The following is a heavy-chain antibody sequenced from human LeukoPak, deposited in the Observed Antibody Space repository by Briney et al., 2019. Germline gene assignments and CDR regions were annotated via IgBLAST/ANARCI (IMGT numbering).Heavy chain of an antibody. CDR1: GGSISSSNHY. D-gene: IGHD4-11*01. V-gene: IGHV4-39*07. CDR2: IYYTGST. J-gene: IGHJ4*02. Sequence: PSETLSHTCTVSGGSISSSNHYWGWIRQSPGEGLEWIGNIYYTGSTYYNPSLKSRVTISVDTSKNQFSLKLSSVTAADTAVYYCARKLTTGGTGFDYWGQGTLVTVSS. CDR3: ARKLTTGGTGFDY.